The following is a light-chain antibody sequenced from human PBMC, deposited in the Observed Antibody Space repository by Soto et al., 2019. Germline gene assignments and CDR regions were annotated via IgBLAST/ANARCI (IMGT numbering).Light chain of an antibody. Sequence: EIIMTQSPATLSVSPGERVTLSCRASQSVSFNLVWYQQKPGQAPRLLIYGASTRATGIPARFSGSGSGTEFTLTISSLQSEDFAVYYCQHYNNWPPYTFGQGTKLEIK. J-gene: IGKJ2*01. V-gene: IGKV3-15*01. CDR1: QSVSFN. CDR2: GAS. CDR3: QHYNNWPPYT.